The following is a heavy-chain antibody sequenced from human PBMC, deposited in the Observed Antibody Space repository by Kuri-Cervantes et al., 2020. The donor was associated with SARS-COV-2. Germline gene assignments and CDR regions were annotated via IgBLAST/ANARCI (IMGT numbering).Heavy chain of an antibody. CDR2: IYYSGST. CDR3: ARLLIAAAGPDFDY. D-gene: IGHD6-13*01. J-gene: IGHJ4*02. CDR1: GGSISSGDYY. V-gene: IGHV4-39*01. Sequence: GSLRLSCTVSGGSISSGDYYWSWIRQPPGKGLEWIGSIYYSGSTYYNPSLKSRVTISVDTSKNQFSLKLSSVTAADTAVYYCARLLIAAAGPDFDYWGQGTLVTVSS.